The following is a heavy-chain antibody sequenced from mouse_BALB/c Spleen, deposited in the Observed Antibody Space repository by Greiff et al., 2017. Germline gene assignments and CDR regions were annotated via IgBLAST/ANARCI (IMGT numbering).Heavy chain of an antibody. Sequence: QVQLKQPGAELVKPGTSVKLSCKASGYTFTSYWINWVKLRPGQGLEWIGDIYPGSGSTNYNEKFKSKATLTVDTSSSTAYMQLSSLASEDSALYDCARSTHYYGYSRFAYWGQGTLVTVSA. D-gene: IGHD1-2*01. CDR2: IYPGSGST. CDR3: ARSTHYYGYSRFAY. J-gene: IGHJ3*01. CDR1: GYTFTSYW. V-gene: IGHV1-55*01.